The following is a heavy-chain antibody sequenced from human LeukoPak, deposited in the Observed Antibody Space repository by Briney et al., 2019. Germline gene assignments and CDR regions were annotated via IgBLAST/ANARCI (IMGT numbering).Heavy chain of an antibody. J-gene: IGHJ4*02. CDR1: GFTFSSYS. Sequence: PGGSLRLSCAASGFTFSSYSMSWVSQAPGKGLEWVSAISGSGGSTYYADSVKGRFTISRDNSKNTLYLQMNSLRAEDTAVYYCAKNGPVGTYYYDSSGYPLDYWGQGTLVTVSS. D-gene: IGHD3-22*01. CDR3: AKNGPVGTYYYDSSGYPLDY. V-gene: IGHV3-23*01. CDR2: ISGSGGST.